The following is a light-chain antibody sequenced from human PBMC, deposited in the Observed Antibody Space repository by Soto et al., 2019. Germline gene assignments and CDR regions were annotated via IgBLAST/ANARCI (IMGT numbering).Light chain of an antibody. CDR3: QHYCVSPIT. V-gene: IGKV3-20*01. CDR1: QSVSSSY. J-gene: IGKJ3*01. Sequence: IVSTQSPSALSSSPGEGATLSCTASQSVSSSYLAWYQQKPGQAPRLLIYGASSRATGIPDRFSGSGSGTVFALTISIRAHDYVVVYYWQHYCVSPITSGPGTKVDI. CDR2: GAS.